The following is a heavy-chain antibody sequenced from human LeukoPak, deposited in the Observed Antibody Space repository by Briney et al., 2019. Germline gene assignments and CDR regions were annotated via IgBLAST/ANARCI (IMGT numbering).Heavy chain of an antibody. J-gene: IGHJ4*02. D-gene: IGHD3-22*01. CDR3: ARDAIHYYDSSGYEY. V-gene: IGHV1-18*01. CDR1: GYTLTSYV. Sequence: ASVKVSGKASGYTLTSYVISWGRQAPAHGLEGMGWIIAYNGKTNYAQKLQRRVTMTTDTSTSTAYMEMRSLRSDDTAVYYCARDAIHYYDSSGYEYWGQGTLVTVSS. CDR2: IIAYNGKT.